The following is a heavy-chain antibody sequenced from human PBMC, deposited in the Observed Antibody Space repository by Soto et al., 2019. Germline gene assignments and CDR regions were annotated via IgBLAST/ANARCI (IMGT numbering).Heavy chain of an antibody. V-gene: IGHV1-3*01. CDR3: ARDLGFGLSDY. Sequence: GASVKVSCKASGYTFTSYAMQWVRQAPGQRLEWMGWINAGNGNTKYSQKFQGRVTITRDTSASTAYMELSGLRSEDTAVYSCARDLGFGLSDYWGQGTLVTVSS. J-gene: IGHJ4*02. CDR2: INAGNGNT. D-gene: IGHD3-10*01. CDR1: GYTFTSYA.